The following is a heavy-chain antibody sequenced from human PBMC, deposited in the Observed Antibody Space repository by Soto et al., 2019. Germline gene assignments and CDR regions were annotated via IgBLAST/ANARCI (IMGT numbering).Heavy chain of an antibody. J-gene: IGHJ5*02. D-gene: IGHD3-10*01. CDR3: ARATSVWFGDNWFDP. CDR2: IYYSGST. CDR1: GGSISSYY. V-gene: IGHV4-59*01. Sequence: SETLSLTCTVSGGSISSYYWSWIRQPPGKGLEWIGYIYYSGSTNYNPSLKSRVTISVDTSKNQFSLKLSSVTAADTAVYYCARATSVWFGDNWFDPWGQGTLVTVSS.